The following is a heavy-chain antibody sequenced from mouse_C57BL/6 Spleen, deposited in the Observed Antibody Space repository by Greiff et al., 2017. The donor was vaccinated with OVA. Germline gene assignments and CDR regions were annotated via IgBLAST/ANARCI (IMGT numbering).Heavy chain of an antibody. D-gene: IGHD2-4*01. CDR1: GYAFSSYW. J-gene: IGHJ4*01. V-gene: IGHV1-82*01. CDR2: IYPGDGDT. CDR3: ARREDYDYDDAMDY. Sequence: QVQLQQSGPELVKPGASVKISCKASGYAFSSYWLTWVKQRPGKGLEWIGRIYPGDGDTNYNGKFKGKATLTADKSSSTAYMQLSSLTSEDSAVDDCARREDYDYDDAMDYWGQGTSVTVSS.